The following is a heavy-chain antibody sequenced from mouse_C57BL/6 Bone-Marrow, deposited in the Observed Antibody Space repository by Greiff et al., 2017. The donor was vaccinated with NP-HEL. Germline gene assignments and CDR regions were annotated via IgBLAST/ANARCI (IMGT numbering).Heavy chain of an antibody. CDR2: INPNNGGT. V-gene: IGHV1-18*01. D-gene: IGHD2-4*01. CDR1: GYTFTDYN. CDR3: ARSDDYEYYYAMDY. J-gene: IGHJ4*01. Sequence: EVQLQQSGPELVKPGASVKIPCKASGYTFTDYNMDWVKQSHGKSLEWIGDINPNNGGTIYNQKFKGKATLTVDKSSSTAYMELRSLTSEDTAVYYCARSDDYEYYYAMDYWGQGTSVTVSS.